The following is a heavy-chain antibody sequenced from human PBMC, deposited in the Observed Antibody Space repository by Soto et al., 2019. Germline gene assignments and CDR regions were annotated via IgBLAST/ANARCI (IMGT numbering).Heavy chain of an antibody. CDR2: ISSSSSTI. CDR3: ARLWLRNAFDI. J-gene: IGHJ3*02. Sequence: GGSLRLSCAASGFTFSSYSMNWVRQAPGKGLEWVSYISSSSSTIYYADSVKGRFTISRDNAKNSRYLQMNSLRDEDTAVYYCARLWLRNAFDIWGQGTMVTVSS. V-gene: IGHV3-48*02. CDR1: GFTFSSYS. D-gene: IGHD5-18*01.